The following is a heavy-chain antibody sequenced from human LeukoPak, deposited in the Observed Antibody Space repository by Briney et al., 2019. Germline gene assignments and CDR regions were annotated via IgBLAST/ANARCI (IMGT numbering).Heavy chain of an antibody. CDR1: GFTVSSNY. CDR2: IYSGGST. J-gene: IGHJ4*02. V-gene: IGHV3-53*01. D-gene: IGHD1-26*01. Sequence: GGSLRLSCAASGFTVSSNYMSWVRQAPGKGLEWVSVIYSGGSTYYADSVKGRFTISRDNSKSTLYLQRNSLRAEDMAVYYCARHGSGSFDYWGQGTLVTVSS. CDR3: ARHGSGSFDY.